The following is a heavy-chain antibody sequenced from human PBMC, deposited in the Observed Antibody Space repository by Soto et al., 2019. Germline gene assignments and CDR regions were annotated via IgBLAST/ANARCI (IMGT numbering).Heavy chain of an antibody. V-gene: IGHV3-48*03. Sequence: RRLSCAASGFTFSSFEMNWVRQAPGKGLEWVSYISVSGSAVYYADSVKGRFTISRDNAKNSLYLQMNSLRVDDTAVYYCGRGRGSSWVDCWGQGTLVTVSS. D-gene: IGHD6-13*01. CDR2: ISVSGSAV. CDR3: GRGRGSSWVDC. CDR1: GFTFSSFE. J-gene: IGHJ4*02.